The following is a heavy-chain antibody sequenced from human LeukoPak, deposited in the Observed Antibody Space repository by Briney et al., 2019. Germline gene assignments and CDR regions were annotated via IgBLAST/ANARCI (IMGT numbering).Heavy chain of an antibody. V-gene: IGHV1-69*04. Sequence: ASVKVSCKASGGTFSSYAISWVRQAPGQGLEWMGRIIPILGIANYAQKFQGRVTITADKSTSTAYMELSSLRSEDMAVYYCARGQLTDDLDYWGQGTLVTVSS. D-gene: IGHD1-14*01. CDR3: ARGQLTDDLDY. CDR2: IIPILGIA. CDR1: GGTFSSYA. J-gene: IGHJ4*02.